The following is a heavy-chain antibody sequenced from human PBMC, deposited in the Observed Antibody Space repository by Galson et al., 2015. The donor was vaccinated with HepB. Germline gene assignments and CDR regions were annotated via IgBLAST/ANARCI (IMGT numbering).Heavy chain of an antibody. D-gene: IGHD6-13*01. V-gene: IGHV1-18*01. CDR1: GYTFTSYG. CDR2: ISAYNGNT. Sequence: SVKVSCKASGYTFTSYGISWVRQAPGQGLEWMGWISAYNGNTNYAQKLQGRVTMTTDTSTSTAYMELRSLRSDDTAVYYCARDRDYSSSWYVLDYWGQGTLVTVSS. CDR3: ARDRDYSSSWYVLDY. J-gene: IGHJ4*02.